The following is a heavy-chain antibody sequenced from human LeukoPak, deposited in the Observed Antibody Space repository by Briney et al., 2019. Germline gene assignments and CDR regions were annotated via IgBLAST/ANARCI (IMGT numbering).Heavy chain of an antibody. V-gene: IGHV1-2*02. CDR3: SRYYRYFDY. D-gene: IGHD3-10*01. CDR1: GYTFTGYQ. Sequence: ASVKVSCKASGYTFTGYQVHWVRQAPGQGLEWMGWINPNTGDTNYAQKFQGRVTMTRDTSINTAYMDLSGLRSDDTAVYYCSRYYRYFDYWGQGTLVTVSS. CDR2: INPNTGDT. J-gene: IGHJ4*02.